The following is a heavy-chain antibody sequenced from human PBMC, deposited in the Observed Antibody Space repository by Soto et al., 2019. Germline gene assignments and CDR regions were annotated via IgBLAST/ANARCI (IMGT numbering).Heavy chain of an antibody. Sequence: GGSLRLSCAASGFTFSGSAMHWVRQASGKGLEWVGRIRSKANSYATAYAASVKGRFTISRDDSKNTAYLQMNSLKTEDTAVYYCTRRDATVTTGYDYWGQGILVTVSS. CDR3: TRRDATVTTGYDY. CDR1: GFTFSGSA. J-gene: IGHJ4*02. CDR2: IRSKANSYAT. D-gene: IGHD4-17*01. V-gene: IGHV3-73*01.